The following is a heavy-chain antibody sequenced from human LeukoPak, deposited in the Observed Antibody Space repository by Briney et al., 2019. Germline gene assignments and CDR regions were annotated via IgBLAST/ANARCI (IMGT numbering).Heavy chain of an antibody. CDR2: IYPGDSDT. D-gene: IGHD1-26*01. CDR3: ARHPIVGATRWFDP. CDR1: GYTFTTYW. V-gene: IGHV5-51*01. Sequence: GESLRISCKTSGYTFTTYWIGWVRQMPGKGLEWMGIIYPGDSDTRYSPSFQGQVTISADKSISTAYLQWSSLKASDTAMYYCARHPIVGATRWFDPWGQGTLVTVSS. J-gene: IGHJ5*02.